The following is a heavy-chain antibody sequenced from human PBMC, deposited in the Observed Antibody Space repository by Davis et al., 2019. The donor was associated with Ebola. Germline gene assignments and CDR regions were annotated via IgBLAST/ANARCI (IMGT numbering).Heavy chain of an antibody. CDR3: ASPRVAGYYYGMDV. CDR1: GGTFSSYA. Sequence: AASVKVSCKASGGTFSSYAISWVRQAPGQGLEWMGGIIPIFGTANYAQKFQGRVTITADESTSTAYMELSSLRSEDTAVYYCASPRVAGYYYGMDVWGQGTTVTVSS. D-gene: IGHD3-10*01. V-gene: IGHV1-69*13. J-gene: IGHJ6*02. CDR2: IIPIFGTA.